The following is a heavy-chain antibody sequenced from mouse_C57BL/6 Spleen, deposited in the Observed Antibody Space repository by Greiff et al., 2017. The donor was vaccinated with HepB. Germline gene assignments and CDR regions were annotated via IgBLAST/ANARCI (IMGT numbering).Heavy chain of an antibody. D-gene: IGHD3-2*02. CDR1: GFTFSSYG. V-gene: IGHV5-6*01. Sequence: EVQVVESGGDLVKPGGSLKLSCAASGFTFSSYGMSWVRQTPDKRLEWVATISSGGSYTYYPDSVKGRFTISRDNAKNTLYLQMSSLKSEDTAMYYCARHGEDSSGSFAYWGQGTLVTVSA. CDR3: ARHGEDSSGSFAY. CDR2: ISSGGSYT. J-gene: IGHJ3*01.